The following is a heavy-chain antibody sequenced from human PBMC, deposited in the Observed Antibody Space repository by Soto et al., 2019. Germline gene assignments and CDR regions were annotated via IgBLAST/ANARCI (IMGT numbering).Heavy chain of an antibody. CDR3: ARSGDYYYGMDV. J-gene: IGHJ6*02. V-gene: IGHV3-30-3*01. CDR2: ISYDGSNK. D-gene: IGHD4-17*01. CDR1: GFTFSSYA. Sequence: GGSLSLSCAASGFTFSSYAMHWVRQAPGKGLEWVAVISYDGSNKYYADSVKGRFTISRDNSKNTLYLQMNSLRAEDTAVYYCARSGDYYYGMDVWGQGTTVTVSS.